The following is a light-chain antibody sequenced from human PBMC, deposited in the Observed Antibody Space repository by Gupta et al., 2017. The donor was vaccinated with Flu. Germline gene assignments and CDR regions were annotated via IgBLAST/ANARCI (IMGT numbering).Light chain of an antibody. J-gene: IGKJ1*01. CDR3: QQYGSSPQT. CDR1: QSVSSSY. V-gene: IGKV3-20*01. Sequence: EIVLTHSPATLSLSPGERATLSSRASQSVSSSYLAWYQQKPGQAPRLLIYGASSRASGIPDSFSGSGSGTDFTLTISRLEREDFAVYYCQQYGSSPQTFGQGTKVEIK. CDR2: GAS.